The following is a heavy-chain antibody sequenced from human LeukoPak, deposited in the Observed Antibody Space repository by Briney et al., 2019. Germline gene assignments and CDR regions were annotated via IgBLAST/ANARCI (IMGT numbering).Heavy chain of an antibody. Sequence: SETLSLTCAVYGGSFSGYYWSWIRQPPGKGLEWIGEINHSGSTNYTPSLKSRVTISVDTSKNQFSLKLSSVTAADTAVYYCARRVYYYYYYMDVWGKGTTVTVSS. J-gene: IGHJ6*03. CDR1: GGSFSGYY. V-gene: IGHV4-34*01. CDR3: ARRVYYYYYYMDV. CDR2: INHSGST.